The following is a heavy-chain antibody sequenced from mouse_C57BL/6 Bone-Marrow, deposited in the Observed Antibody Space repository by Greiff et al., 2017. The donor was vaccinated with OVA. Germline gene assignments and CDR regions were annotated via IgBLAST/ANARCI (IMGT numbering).Heavy chain of an antibody. Sequence: EVKLVASEGGLVQPGSSMKLSCTASGFPFSDYYMAWVRQVPDKGLECVANLTYDGSSTYYLDSLKSRFIISRDNAKNILYLQMSSLKSEDTATYYCAREGGFYYAMDYWGQGTSVTVSS. J-gene: IGHJ4*01. CDR2: LTYDGSST. V-gene: IGHV5-16*01. D-gene: IGHD1-1*02. CDR1: GFPFSDYY. CDR3: AREGGFYYAMDY.